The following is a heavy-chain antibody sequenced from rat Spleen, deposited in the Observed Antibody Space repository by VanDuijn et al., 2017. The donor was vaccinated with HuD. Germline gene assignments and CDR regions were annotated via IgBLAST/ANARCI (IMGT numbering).Heavy chain of an antibody. CDR2: IWTGGST. Sequence: QVQLKESGPGLVQPSQTLSLTCTVSGFSLISYHVSWVRQPPGKGLEWMGVIWTGGSTTYNSLLKSRLTISRDTSKSQVFLKMNSLQTEDIATYYCARDGTVGPPLSYWGQGVMVPVPA. J-gene: IGHJ2*01. CDR3: ARDGTVGPPLSY. V-gene: IGHV2-30*01. D-gene: IGHD3-1*01. CDR1: GFSLISYH.